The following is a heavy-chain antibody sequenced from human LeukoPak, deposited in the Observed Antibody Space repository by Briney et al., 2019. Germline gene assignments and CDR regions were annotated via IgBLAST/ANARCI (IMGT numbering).Heavy chain of an antibody. CDR2: IYYSGNS. V-gene: IGHV4-59*01. J-gene: IGHJ4*02. Sequence: AEPLTLTCTVSGGPISIYYWSWIRQPPGKGLEWIGYIYYSGNSIYNPSLERRVTISVDTSKNQFSLKLSSVTAADTALYYCARGRYGEYGMELDYWGQGTLVTVSS. CDR1: GGPISIYY. D-gene: IGHD4-17*01. CDR3: ARGRYGEYGMELDY.